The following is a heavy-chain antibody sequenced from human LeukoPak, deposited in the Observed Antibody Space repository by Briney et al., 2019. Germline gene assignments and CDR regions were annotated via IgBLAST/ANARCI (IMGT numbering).Heavy chain of an antibody. CDR1: GFTFSSYS. J-gene: IGHJ4*02. D-gene: IGHD3-16*02. CDR2: ISSSSSYI. CDR3: ASSSWGSYPYYFDY. V-gene: IGHV3-21*01. Sequence: GGSLRLSCAASGFTFSSYSMNWVRQAPGKGLEWVSSISSSSSYIYYAGSVKGRFTISRDNAKNSLYLQMNSLRAEDTAVYYCASSSWGSYPYYFDYWGQGTLVTVSS.